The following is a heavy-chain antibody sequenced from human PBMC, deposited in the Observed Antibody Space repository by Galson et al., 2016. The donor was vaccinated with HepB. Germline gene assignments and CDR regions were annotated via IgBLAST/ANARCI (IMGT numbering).Heavy chain of an antibody. Sequence: SLRLSCAASGLTFSDSPIHWVRQTSGKGLEWVGRIRSKGRNYATTYGESVQGRVTISRDDSKNTAYLQMNSLKTEDTAIYYCASRNYRPGLEDIPYYFHIWGQGTLVTVSS. CDR1: GLTFSDSP. CDR2: IRSKGRNYAT. V-gene: IGHV3-73*01. D-gene: IGHD4-11*01. CDR3: ASRNYRPGLEDIPYYFHI. J-gene: IGHJ4*02.